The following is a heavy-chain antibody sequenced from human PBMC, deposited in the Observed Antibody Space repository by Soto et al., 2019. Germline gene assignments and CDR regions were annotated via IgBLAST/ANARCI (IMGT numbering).Heavy chain of an antibody. Sequence: SETLSLTCTVSGSSISSYYWSWIRQPPGKGLEWIGYIYYSGSTNYNPSLKSRVTISVDTSKNQFSLKLSSVTAADTAVYYCARHWSGYYYGSGSYYNHYYMDVWGKGTTVTVSS. D-gene: IGHD3-10*01. J-gene: IGHJ6*03. CDR1: GSSISSYY. CDR2: IYYSGST. CDR3: ARHWSGYYYGSGSYYNHYYMDV. V-gene: IGHV4-59*08.